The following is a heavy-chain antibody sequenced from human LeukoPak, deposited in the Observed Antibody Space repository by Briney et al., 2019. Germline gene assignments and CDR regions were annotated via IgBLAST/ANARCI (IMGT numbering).Heavy chain of an antibody. CDR1: GFTFSSYA. CDR2: ISGNGGSR. CDR3: ARGDTHSDYDSPLDY. Sequence: GGSLRLSCAASGFTFSSYAMHWVRQAPGKGLEYVSVISGNGGSRYYANSVMGRFTISRDNSKNTLYLQMGCLRAEDMAVYDCARGDTHSDYDSPLDYWGQGTLVTVSS. J-gene: IGHJ4*02. V-gene: IGHV3-64*01. D-gene: IGHD4-17*01.